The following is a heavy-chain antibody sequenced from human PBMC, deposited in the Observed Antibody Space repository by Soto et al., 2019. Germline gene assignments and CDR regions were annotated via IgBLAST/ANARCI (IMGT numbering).Heavy chain of an antibody. CDR3: AKDPKYYYDSRGYSRGYFDY. J-gene: IGHJ4*02. CDR1: GFTFSSYA. CDR2: ISGSGGST. Sequence: PGGSLRLSCAASGFTFSSYAMSWVRQAPGKGLEWVSAISGSGGSTYYADSVKGRFTISRDNSKNTLYLQMNSLRAEDTAVYYCAKDPKYYYDSRGYSRGYFDYWGQGTLATVSS. D-gene: IGHD3-22*01. V-gene: IGHV3-23*01.